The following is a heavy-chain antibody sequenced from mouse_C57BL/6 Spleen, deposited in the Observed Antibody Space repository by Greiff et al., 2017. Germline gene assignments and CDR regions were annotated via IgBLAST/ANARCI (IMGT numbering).Heavy chain of an antibody. CDR2: ISYSGST. Sequence: EVKLQESGPGLAKPSQTLSLTCSVTGYSITSDYWNWIRKFPGNKLEYMGYISYSGSTYYNPSLTSRISITRDTSKNQYYLQLNSVTTEDTATYYCARYPFYYGSSYGYFDVWGTGTTVTVSS. CDR3: ARYPFYYGSSYGYFDV. CDR1: GYSITSDY. J-gene: IGHJ1*03. V-gene: IGHV3-8*01. D-gene: IGHD1-1*01.